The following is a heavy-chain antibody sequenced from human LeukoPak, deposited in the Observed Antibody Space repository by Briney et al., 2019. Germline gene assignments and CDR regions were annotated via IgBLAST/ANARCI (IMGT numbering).Heavy chain of an antibody. J-gene: IGHJ5*02. CDR1: GFTFDEYT. CDR3: AKDGHYCTATSCFSSWLDP. V-gene: IGHV3-43*01. CDR2: IGYDGVPT. Sequence: PGGSLRLSCAASGFTFDEYTMHWVRQAPGKGPEWVALIGYDGVPTFYRESVKGRFTVSRDNSKNTLYLQMRSLRTEDTAFYYCAKDGHYCTATSCFSSWLDPWGQGTLVTVSS. D-gene: IGHD2-15*01.